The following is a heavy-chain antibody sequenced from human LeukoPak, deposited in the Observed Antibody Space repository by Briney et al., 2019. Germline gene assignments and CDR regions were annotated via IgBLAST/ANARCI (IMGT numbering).Heavy chain of an antibody. D-gene: IGHD6-19*01. J-gene: IGHJ4*02. CDR2: ISWNSGSI. V-gene: IGHV3-9*01. CDR1: GFTFDDYA. CDR3: AKAKSYSSGWYYFDY. Sequence: GGSLRLSCAASGFTFDDYAMHWVRQAPGKGLEWVSGISWNSGSIGYADSVKGRFTISRDNAKNSLYLQMNSLRAEDTALYYCAKAKSYSSGWYYFDYWGQGTLVTVSP.